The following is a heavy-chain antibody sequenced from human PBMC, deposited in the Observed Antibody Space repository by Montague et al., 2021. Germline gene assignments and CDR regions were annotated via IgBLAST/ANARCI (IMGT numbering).Heavy chain of an antibody. CDR2: MFYGGAT. D-gene: IGHD3-10*01. V-gene: IGHV4-59*08. CDR1: SGSIFHAH. Sequence: SETLSLTCTVSSGSIFHAHWSWVRQPPGKGLEWLGSMFYGGATSXNPSLKSRVTMSIDTSTNQFSLTLSFVTAADTAVYYCAKQDYFVSGTSYKGFDPWGPGILVTVSS. J-gene: IGHJ5*02. CDR3: AKQDYFVSGTSYKGFDP.